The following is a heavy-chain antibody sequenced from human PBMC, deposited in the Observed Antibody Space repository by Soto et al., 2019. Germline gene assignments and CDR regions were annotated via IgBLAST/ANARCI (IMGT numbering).Heavy chain of an antibody. CDR1: GFTFSSYA. J-gene: IGHJ6*02. CDR3: ARGGQMLYYYYGMDV. V-gene: IGHV3-30-3*01. CDR2: ISYDGSNK. D-gene: IGHD3-16*01. Sequence: QVQLVESGGGVVQPGRSLRLSCAASGFTFSSYAMHWVRQAPGKGLEWVAVISYDGSNKYYADSVKGRFTISRDNSKNTLYLQMNSLRAAVTAVYYCARGGQMLYYYYGMDVSGRGGTV.